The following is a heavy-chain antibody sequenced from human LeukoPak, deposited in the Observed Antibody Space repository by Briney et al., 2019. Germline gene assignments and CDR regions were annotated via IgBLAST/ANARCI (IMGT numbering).Heavy chain of an antibody. CDR2: INHSGST. D-gene: IGHD3-16*01. J-gene: IGHJ4*02. CDR1: GGSFSGYY. V-gene: IGHV4-34*01. Sequence: SETLSLTCAVYGGSFSGYYWSWIRQPPGKGLEWIGEINHSGSTNYNPSLKSRVTISVDTSKNQFSLKLSSVTAADTAVYYCARGRSYAGKDYWGQGTLATVSS. CDR3: ARGRSYAGKDY.